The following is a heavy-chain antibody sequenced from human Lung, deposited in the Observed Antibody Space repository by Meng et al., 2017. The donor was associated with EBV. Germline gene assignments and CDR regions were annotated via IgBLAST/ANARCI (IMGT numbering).Heavy chain of an antibody. CDR3: ARGLWYYDRGGYFDN. CDR2: IYYSGST. J-gene: IGHJ4*02. D-gene: IGHD3-22*01. Sequence: VQPQASGPGLVEPSPPPSPICPVSGGSVSSGGHYWSWIGQHPEKGLEWTGYIYYSGSTYYKPSLKSRLTISVDTSKNQLSQRLSSVTAADTAVYYCARGLWYYDRGGYFDNWGRGTLVTVSS. CDR1: GGSVSSGGHY. V-gene: IGHV4-31*03.